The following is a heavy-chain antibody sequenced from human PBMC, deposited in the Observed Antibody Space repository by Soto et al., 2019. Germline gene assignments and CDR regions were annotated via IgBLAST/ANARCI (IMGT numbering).Heavy chain of an antibody. V-gene: IGHV3-74*01. CDR1: GFTFSTYW. CDR3: ARAPYPVFDC. Sequence: EVRLVESGGGLVQPGGSLRLSCAASGFTFSTYWMHWVRQAPGKGLVWVSRINSDGSTTSYADSVKGRFIISRDNAKNTLYLQMSSLRAEDTAVYYCARAPYPVFDCWGRGTLVAVSS. CDR2: INSDGSTT. J-gene: IGHJ4*02.